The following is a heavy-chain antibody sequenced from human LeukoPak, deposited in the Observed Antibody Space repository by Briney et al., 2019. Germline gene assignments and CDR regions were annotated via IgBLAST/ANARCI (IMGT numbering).Heavy chain of an antibody. D-gene: IGHD2-15*01. J-gene: IGHJ6*02. CDR2: IYSGGST. Sequence: GGSLRLSCAASGFTVSSNYMSWVRQAPGKGLERVSVIYSGGSTYYADSVKGRFTISRHNSKNTLYLQMNSLRAEDTAVYYCARTPGYCSGGSCYSDYYYYGMDVWGQGTTVTVSS. CDR3: ARTPGYCSGGSCYSDYYYYGMDV. CDR1: GFTVSSNY. V-gene: IGHV3-53*04.